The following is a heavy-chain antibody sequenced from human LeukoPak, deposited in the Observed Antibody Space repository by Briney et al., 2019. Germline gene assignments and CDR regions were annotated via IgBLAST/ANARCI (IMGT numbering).Heavy chain of an antibody. CDR2: IRSRIYGGAP. D-gene: IGHD3-10*01. CDR1: GFTFRDHG. Sequence: PGGSLRVSCLTSGFTFRDHGLGWVRQALGMGLEWVSFIRSRIYGGAPEHAASVRGRFSVTRDDSGSIAYLQMNNLKSEDTAVYYCARGQTVSGAKYYFDFWSPGTLVTVSS. J-gene: IGHJ4*02. CDR3: ARGQTVSGAKYYFDF. V-gene: IGHV3-49*04.